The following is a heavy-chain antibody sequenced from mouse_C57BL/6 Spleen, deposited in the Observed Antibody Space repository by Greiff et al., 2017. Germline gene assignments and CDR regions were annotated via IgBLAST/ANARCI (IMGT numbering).Heavy chain of an antibody. CDR2: IHPNSGST. Sequence: QVQLQQPGAELVKPGASVKLSCKASGYTFTSYWMHWVKQRPGQGLEWIGMIHPNSGSTNYNEKFKSKATLTVDKSSSTAYMQLSSLTSEDSAVYYCARGSSGYPAWFAYWAKGLWSLSLQ. D-gene: IGHD3-2*02. CDR3: ARGSSGYPAWFAY. J-gene: IGHJ3*01. V-gene: IGHV1-64*01. CDR1: GYTFTSYW.